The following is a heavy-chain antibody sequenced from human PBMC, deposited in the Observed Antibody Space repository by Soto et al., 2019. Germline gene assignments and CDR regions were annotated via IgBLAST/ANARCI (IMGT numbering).Heavy chain of an antibody. CDR2: VLPNSGYT. V-gene: IGHV1-8*01. CDR1: GYTFTSYH. CDR3: ARHFGFDYVDHYYYYTDA. D-gene: IGHD4-17*01. Sequence: QVQLVQSGAEVKKPGASVKVSCKASGYTFTSYHITWVRQATGQGLEWMGWVLPNSGYTEFAQTFHGRDSMTRNTPISTAYTELSRLPSEDTAVYYCARHFGFDYVDHYYYYTDAWGKRTTITVS. J-gene: IGHJ6*03.